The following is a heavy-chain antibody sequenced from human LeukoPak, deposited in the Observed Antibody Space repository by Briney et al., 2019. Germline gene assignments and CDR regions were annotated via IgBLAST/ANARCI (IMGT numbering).Heavy chain of an antibody. CDR1: GGSFSGYY. Sequence: ASETLSLTCAVYGGSFSGYYWSWIRQPPGKGLEWIGEINHSGSTNYNPSLKSRVTISVDTSKNQSSLRLSSVTAADTAVYYCARVLEGSSGQHWYFDLWGRGTLVTVSS. CDR2: INHSGST. V-gene: IGHV4-34*01. CDR3: ARVLEGSSGQHWYFDL. D-gene: IGHD6-19*01. J-gene: IGHJ2*01.